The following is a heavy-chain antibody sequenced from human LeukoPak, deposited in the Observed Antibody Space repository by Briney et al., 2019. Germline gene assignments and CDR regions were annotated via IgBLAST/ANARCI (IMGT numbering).Heavy chain of an antibody. Sequence: SETLSLTCTVSGGSMSPYYWSWIRQTPGKGLEWIGYILYSGTTTNHNPSLKSRVTISVDTSKNQFSLKLSSVTAADTALYYCARVGDWNDLVYWGQGTLVTVSS. CDR3: ARVGDWNDLVY. CDR2: ILYSGTTT. V-gene: IGHV4-59*01. J-gene: IGHJ4*02. D-gene: IGHD1-1*01. CDR1: GGSMSPYY.